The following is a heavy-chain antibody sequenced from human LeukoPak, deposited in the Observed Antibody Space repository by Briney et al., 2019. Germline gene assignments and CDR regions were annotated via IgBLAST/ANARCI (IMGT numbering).Heavy chain of an antibody. Sequence: GGSLRLSCAASGFTFSSYWMSWVRQAPGKGLEWVANIKQDGSEKYYVDSVKGRFTISRDNAKNSLYLQMNSLRAEDTAVYYCARGRRSGYYYGMDVWGQGTTATVSS. CDR1: GFTFSSYW. J-gene: IGHJ6*02. V-gene: IGHV3-7*01. CDR2: IKQDGSEK. CDR3: ARGRRSGYYYGMDV.